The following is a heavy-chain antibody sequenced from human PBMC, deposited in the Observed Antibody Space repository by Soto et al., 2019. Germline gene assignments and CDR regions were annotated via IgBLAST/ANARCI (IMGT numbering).Heavy chain of an antibody. Sequence: QVQLQESGPGLVKSSETLSLTCTVSGGSVSSEHYYWNWIRQAPGKGLEWIGYFFYTGSTNYNPPLESRLTMSVAMSKNHFSLKLSSVTAADTAVYYCAGGTDGKKVAYWGQGTLVTVSS. D-gene: IGHD5-12*01. CDR2: FFYTGST. CDR3: AGGTDGKKVAY. V-gene: IGHV4-61*03. J-gene: IGHJ4*02. CDR1: GGSVSSEHYY.